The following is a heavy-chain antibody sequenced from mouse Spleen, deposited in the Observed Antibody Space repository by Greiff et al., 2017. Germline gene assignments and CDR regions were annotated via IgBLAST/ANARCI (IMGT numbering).Heavy chain of an antibody. CDR2: ISSGGSYT. V-gene: IGHV5-9-4*01. CDR1: GFTFSSYA. Sequence: EVNLVESGGGLVKPGGSLKLSCAASGFTFSSYAMSWVRQSPEKRLEWVAEISSGGSYTYYPDTVTGRFTISRDNAKNTLYLEMSSLRSEDTAMYYCARIYYGSSYGYWYFEVWGAGTTVTVSS. D-gene: IGHD1-1*01. CDR3: ARIYYGSSYGYWYFEV. J-gene: IGHJ1*01.